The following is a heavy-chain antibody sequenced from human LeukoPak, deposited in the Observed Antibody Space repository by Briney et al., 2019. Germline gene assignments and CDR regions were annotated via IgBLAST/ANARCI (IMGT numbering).Heavy chain of an antibody. J-gene: IGHJ6*02. CDR1: GFHFCCYA. CDR2: ISYDGSNK. D-gene: IGHD3-10*01. V-gene: IGHV3-30*04. CDR3: ARGGGRYYGSGSYYTHYYYGMDV. Sequence: GRSLRLSCAASGFHFCCYAMPRVREAPGKGVEWVAVISYDGSNKYYVDYVKGRFTISRDNSKNTLYLQMNSLRAEDTAVYYCARGGGRYYGSGSYYTHYYYGMDVWGQGTTVTVS.